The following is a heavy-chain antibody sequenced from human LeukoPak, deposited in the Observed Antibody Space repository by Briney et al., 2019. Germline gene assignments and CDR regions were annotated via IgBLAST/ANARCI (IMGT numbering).Heavy chain of an antibody. V-gene: IGHV3-74*03. J-gene: IGHJ4*02. CDR1: GFTLSGYW. CDR3: ARSNHADDF. Sequence: GGSLRLSCAASGFTLSGYWMHWVRQVPGKGLVWVSRINTSGSSTTYAESVKGRFTISRDNAKNTLYLQMDSLRAEDTGVYYCARSNHADDFWGQGTLVTVSS. CDR2: INTSGSST. D-gene: IGHD1-14*01.